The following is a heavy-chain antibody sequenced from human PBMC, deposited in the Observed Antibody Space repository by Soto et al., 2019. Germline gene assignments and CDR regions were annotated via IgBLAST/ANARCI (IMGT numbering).Heavy chain of an antibody. Sequence: QPGGSLRLSCAASGFTFSSYAMSWVRQAPGKGLEWVSAISGSGGSTYYADSVKGRFTISRDNSKNTLYLQMNSLRAEDTAVYYCAKGGEYYDFWSGSYAFDIWGQGTMVTVSS. CDR1: GFTFSSYA. CDR3: AKGGEYYDFWSGSYAFDI. V-gene: IGHV3-23*01. CDR2: ISGSGGST. J-gene: IGHJ3*02. D-gene: IGHD3-3*01.